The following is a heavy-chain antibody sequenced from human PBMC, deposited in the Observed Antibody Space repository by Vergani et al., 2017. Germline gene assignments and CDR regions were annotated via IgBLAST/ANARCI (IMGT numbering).Heavy chain of an antibody. CDR3: ARYNWNYLLDY. Sequence: VQLVESGGGVVQPGRSLRLSCAASGFTVSSNYMSWVRQAPGKGLEWVSSISSSSSYIYYADSVKGRFTISRDNAKNSLYLQMNSLRAEDTAVYYCARYNWNYLLDYWGQGTLVTVSS. CDR1: GFTVSSNY. CDR2: ISSSSSYI. J-gene: IGHJ4*02. D-gene: IGHD1-7*01. V-gene: IGHV3-21*01.